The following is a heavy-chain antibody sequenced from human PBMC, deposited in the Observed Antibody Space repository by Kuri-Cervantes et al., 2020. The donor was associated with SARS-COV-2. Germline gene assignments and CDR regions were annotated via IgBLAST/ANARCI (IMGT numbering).Heavy chain of an antibody. V-gene: IGHV3-30*18. CDR1: GFTFSSYG. CDR3: AKAVRGNYASGSRDTGGMDV. D-gene: IGHD3-10*01. CDR2: ISYDGSNK. J-gene: IGHJ6*01. Sequence: GGSLRLSCAASGFTFSSYGMHWVRQAPGKGLEWVAVISYDGSNKYYADSVKGRFTISRDNSKNTLYLQMNSLRGDDTAVYYCAKAVRGNYASGSRDTGGMDVWGQGATVTVS.